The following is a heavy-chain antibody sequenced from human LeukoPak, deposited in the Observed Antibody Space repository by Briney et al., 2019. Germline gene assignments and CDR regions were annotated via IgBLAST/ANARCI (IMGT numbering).Heavy chain of an antibody. D-gene: IGHD1-26*01. J-gene: IGHJ4*02. Sequence: GGSLRLSCAASGFTFSSYSMNWVRQAPGKGLEWVSSISSSSSYIYYADSVKGRFTISRDNAKNSLHLQMNSLRAEDTAVYYCARDMVGAIGYWGQGTLVTVSS. CDR3: ARDMVGAIGY. CDR2: ISSSSSYI. CDR1: GFTFSSYS. V-gene: IGHV3-21*01.